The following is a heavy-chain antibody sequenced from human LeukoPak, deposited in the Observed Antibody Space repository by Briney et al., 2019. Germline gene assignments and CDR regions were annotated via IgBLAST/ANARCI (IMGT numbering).Heavy chain of an antibody. CDR2: INTNTGNP. J-gene: IGHJ4*02. CDR3: ARFWPQTSYGSGSYYNEPFNY. CDR1: GYTFTSYD. V-gene: IGHV7-4-1*02. D-gene: IGHD3-10*01. Sequence: ASVKVSCKASGYTFTSYDINWVRQATGQGLEWMGWINTNTGNPTYAQGFTGRFVFSLDTSVSTAYLQISSLKAEDTAVYYCARFWPQTSYGSGSYYNEPFNYWGQGTLVTVSS.